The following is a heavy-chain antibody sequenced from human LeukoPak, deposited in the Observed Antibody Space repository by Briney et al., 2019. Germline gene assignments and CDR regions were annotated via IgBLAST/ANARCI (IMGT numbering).Heavy chain of an antibody. CDR3: AREFIRLSHAFDI. CDR1: GGSISSSSYY. D-gene: IGHD3-10*01. V-gene: IGHV4-39*02. Sequence: SETLSLTCTVSGGSISSSSYYWGWIRQPPGKGLEWIGSIYYSGSTYYNPSLKSRVTISVDTSKNQFSLKLSSVTAADTAVYYCAREFIRLSHAFDIRGQGTMVTVSS. CDR2: IYYSGST. J-gene: IGHJ3*02.